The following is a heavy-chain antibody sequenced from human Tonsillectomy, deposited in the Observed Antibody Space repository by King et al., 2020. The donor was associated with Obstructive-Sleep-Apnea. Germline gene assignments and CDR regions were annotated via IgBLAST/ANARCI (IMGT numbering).Heavy chain of an antibody. CDR2: FDPEDGET. D-gene: IGHD2-15*01. Sequence: QLVQSGAEVKKPGASVKVSCKVSGYTLTELSMHWVRQAPGKGLEWMGGFDPEDGETIYAQKFQGRVTMTGDPTTDTASMELRRLRSEDTAVYYCATRGIYCSGGSCYYRNWFDPWGQGTLVTVSS. J-gene: IGHJ5*02. CDR3: ATRGIYCSGGSCYYRNWFDP. V-gene: IGHV1-24*01. CDR1: GYTLTELS.